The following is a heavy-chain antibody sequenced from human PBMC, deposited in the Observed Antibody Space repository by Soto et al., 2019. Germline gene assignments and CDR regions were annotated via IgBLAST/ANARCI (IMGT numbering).Heavy chain of an antibody. V-gene: IGHV1-18*01. CDR3: ARGRTPIDY. J-gene: IGHJ4*02. CDR1: GYTFTNFG. CDR2: ISAYNGNT. D-gene: IGHD2-15*01. Sequence: ASVKVSCKASGYTFTNFGISWVRQAPGQGLEWMGWISAYNGNTNYAQNFQGRVTMTTDTSTSTAYMELRSLRSDDTAVYYCARGRTPIDYWGKGTLVPVSS.